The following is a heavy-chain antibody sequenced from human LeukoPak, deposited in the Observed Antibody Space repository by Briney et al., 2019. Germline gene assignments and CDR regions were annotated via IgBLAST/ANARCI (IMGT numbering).Heavy chain of an antibody. CDR2: ISVDNGNT. J-gene: IGHJ4*02. D-gene: IGHD6-13*01. CDR1: GYSLTNYG. V-gene: IGHV1-18*01. CDR3: AGGIAAADAQYYFDY. Sequence: ASVKVSCKASGYSLTNYGVDWVRQAPGQGLEWMGWISVDNGNTQYAENFQARVTVTTDTSTNTAYLELRSLRSDDTAVYYCAGGIAAADAQYYFDYWGQGTLVTVSS.